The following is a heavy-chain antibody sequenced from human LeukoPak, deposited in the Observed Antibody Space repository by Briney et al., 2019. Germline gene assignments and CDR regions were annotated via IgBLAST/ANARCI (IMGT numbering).Heavy chain of an antibody. D-gene: IGHD1-26*01. V-gene: IGHV3-7*01. Sequence: PGGSLRLSCAASGFIFSNNWMSWVRQAPGKGLEWVANIKGDGSETYYVDSVEGRFTISRDNTRNSLYLQMNSLRADDTATYYCTRDDFSGSYCDWGQGTLVTVSS. CDR3: TRDDFSGSYCD. CDR2: IKGDGSET. CDR1: GFIFSNNW. J-gene: IGHJ4*02.